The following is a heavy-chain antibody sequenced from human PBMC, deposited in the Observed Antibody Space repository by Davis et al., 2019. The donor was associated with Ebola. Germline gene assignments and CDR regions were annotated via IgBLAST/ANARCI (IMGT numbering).Heavy chain of an antibody. V-gene: IGHV3-7*01. CDR1: GFTFSSYW. D-gene: IGHD6-19*01. J-gene: IGHJ4*02. CDR2: IKQDGSEK. CDR3: ARARRSGSGWYGY. Sequence: GESLKTSCAASGFTFSSYWMSWVRQAPGEGLEWVANIKQDGSEKYYVDSVKGRFTISRDNAKNSLYLQMNSLRAEDTAGYYCARARRSGSGWYGYWGQGTLVTVSS.